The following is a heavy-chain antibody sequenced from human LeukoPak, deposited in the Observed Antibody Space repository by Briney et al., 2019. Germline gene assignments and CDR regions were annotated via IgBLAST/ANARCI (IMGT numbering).Heavy chain of an antibody. CDR3: AREVGSSGWYQKGYFDY. CDR1: GFTFSSYA. Sequence: GGSLRLSCAASGFTFSSYAMSWVRQAPGKGLEWVSAISGSGGSTYYADSVKGRFTISRDNSKNTLYLQMNSLRAEDTAVYYCAREVGSSGWYQKGYFDYWGQGTLVTVSS. D-gene: IGHD6-19*01. J-gene: IGHJ4*02. V-gene: IGHV3-23*01. CDR2: ISGSGGST.